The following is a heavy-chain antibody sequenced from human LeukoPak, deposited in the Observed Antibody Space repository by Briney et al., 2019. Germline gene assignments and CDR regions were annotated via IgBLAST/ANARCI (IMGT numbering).Heavy chain of an antibody. V-gene: IGHV3-53*01. CDR2: IYSGGST. CDR3: ARGLGYCTSTTCLLPFDY. J-gene: IGHJ4*02. Sequence: GGSLRLSCATSGFTVSTYYMTWVRQAPGKGLECVSVIYSGGSTYYADSVKGRFTVSRDNSKNTLYLQMNSLRAEDTAMYYCARGLGYCTSTTCLLPFDYWGQGTLVTVSS. D-gene: IGHD2-2*01. CDR1: GFTVSTYY.